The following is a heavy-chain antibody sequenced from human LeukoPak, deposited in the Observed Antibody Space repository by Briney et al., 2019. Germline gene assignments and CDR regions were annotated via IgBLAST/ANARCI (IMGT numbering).Heavy chain of an antibody. CDR2: IIPIFGRT. CDR1: GGTFSSYA. D-gene: IGHD3-22*01. J-gene: IGHJ5*02. Sequence: ASVKVSCKASGGTFSSYAINWVRQAPGQGLEWMGRIIPIFGRTNYAKKFQGRVTITTDESTSTAYMELSSLRSEDTAAYYCARDSLTHYYDSSGYPEGHNWFDPWGQGTLVTVSS. CDR3: ARDSLTHYYDSSGYPEGHNWFDP. V-gene: IGHV1-69*05.